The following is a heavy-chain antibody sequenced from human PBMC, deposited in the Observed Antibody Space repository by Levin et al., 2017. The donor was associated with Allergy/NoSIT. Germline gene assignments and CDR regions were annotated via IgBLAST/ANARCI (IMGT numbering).Heavy chain of an antibody. V-gene: IGHV3-11*01. CDR2: VEYNAEII. CDR3: ATYISGWYYFDS. D-gene: IGHD6-19*01. Sequence: SCAASGFTFRDYYMSWIRQAPGKGLEWISSVEYNAEIIHYADSLKGRFTVSRDNAKNSLYLQMNRLRVEDTGIYYCATYISGWYYFDSWGQGTLVTVSS. J-gene: IGHJ4*02. CDR1: GFTFRDYY.